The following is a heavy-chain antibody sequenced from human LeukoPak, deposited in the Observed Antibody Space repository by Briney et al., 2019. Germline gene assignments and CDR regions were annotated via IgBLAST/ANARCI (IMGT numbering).Heavy chain of an antibody. CDR2: ISGSGGST. CDR1: GFTFSSYA. D-gene: IGHD2-2*01. CDR3: AKYCSSTSCYATPDY. V-gene: IGHV3-23*01. Sequence: GGSLRLSCAASGFTFSSYAMSWVRQAPGKGLEWASAISGSGGSTYYADSVKGRFTISRDNSKNTLYLQMNSLRAEDTAVYYCAKYCSSTSCYATPDYWGQGTLVTVSS. J-gene: IGHJ4*02.